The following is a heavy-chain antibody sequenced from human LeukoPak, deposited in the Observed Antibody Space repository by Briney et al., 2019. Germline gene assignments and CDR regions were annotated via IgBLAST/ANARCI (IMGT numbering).Heavy chain of an antibody. CDR1: EAFSSHA. J-gene: IGHJ4*02. Sequence: SVTVSCRASEAFSSHAITWVGPAPGQGLEWRGRVIPIVDVVKSTQKFQGRVTFTPDKSTPTAYMELSSPRSEDPAVYYCARAEEDRAGSFCGGSWGQGTLVTVSS. CDR3: ARAEEDRAGSFCGGS. D-gene: IGHD3-10*01. V-gene: IGHV1-69*04. CDR2: VIPIVDVV.